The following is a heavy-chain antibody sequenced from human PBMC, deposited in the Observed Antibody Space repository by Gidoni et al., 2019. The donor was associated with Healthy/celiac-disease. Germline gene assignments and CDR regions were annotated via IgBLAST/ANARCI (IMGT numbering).Heavy chain of an antibody. CDR2: IYYSGSS. D-gene: IGHD6-19*01. CDR3: ARATYSSGWYPRDY. V-gene: IGHV4-39*01. J-gene: IGHJ4*02. CDR1: GGSIIRSSDY. Sequence: QLQLQESGPGLVRPSETLSLTCTVSGGSIIRSSDYWGWIRQPPGKGLEWIVSIYYSGSSYYNPSRKSRVTISLDTSKNQCSMKLSSVTAADTAVYYCARATYSSGWYPRDYWGQGTLVTVSS.